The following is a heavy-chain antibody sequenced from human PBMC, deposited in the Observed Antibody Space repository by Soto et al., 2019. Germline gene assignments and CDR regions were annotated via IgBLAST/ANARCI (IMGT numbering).Heavy chain of an antibody. Sequence: QDQLVQSGAEVKKPGASVNVSCKASVFTSSGISWVRQAPGQRLEWTGWSSTHNGNTIHAQKFQGRVIMTMDTATTTVYMELRSLRPDDTAVYLCAREGILGLFDAYDLWGQGTMVTVSS. CDR3: AREGILGLFDAYDL. V-gene: IGHV1-18*04. D-gene: IGHD3-3*01. CDR2: SSTHNGNT. CDR1: VFTSSG. J-gene: IGHJ3*01.